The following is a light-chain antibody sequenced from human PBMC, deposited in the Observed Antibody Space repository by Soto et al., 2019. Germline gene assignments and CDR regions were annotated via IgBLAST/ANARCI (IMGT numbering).Light chain of an antibody. CDR3: QQSYSSHAT. CDR1: QSISNH. J-gene: IGKJ1*01. Sequence: DIQMTQSPSSLSASVEDRVIITCRASQSISNHLNWYQQKRGKAPKLLIFAASILQSVVPSSFSSSRSGPDFTLTISSLQPEDFATYYCQQSYSSHATFSEGTKVGIK. V-gene: IGKV1-39*01. CDR2: AAS.